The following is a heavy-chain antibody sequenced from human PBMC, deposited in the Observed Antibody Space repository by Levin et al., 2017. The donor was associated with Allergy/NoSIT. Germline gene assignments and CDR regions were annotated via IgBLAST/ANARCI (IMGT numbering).Heavy chain of an antibody. V-gene: IGHV3-20*04. Sequence: GESLKISCAASGFTFDDYGMSWVRQAPGKGLEWVSGINWNGGSTGYADSVKGRFTISRDNAKNSLYLQMNSLRAEDTAFFYCARGYDSNYGMDVWGQGTTVTVSS. J-gene: IGHJ6*02. CDR2: INWNGGST. CDR3: ARGYDSNYGMDV. CDR1: GFTFDDYG. D-gene: IGHD3-22*01.